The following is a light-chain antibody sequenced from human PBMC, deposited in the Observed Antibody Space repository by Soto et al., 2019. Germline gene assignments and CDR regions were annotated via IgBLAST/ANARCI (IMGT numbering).Light chain of an antibody. CDR3: QLYGSSPLYT. V-gene: IGKV3-20*01. Sequence: ETVLTQSPGTLSLSPGERATLSCRASQSVSSTYLAWYQQKPGQAPRLLIHDASSRATGIPDRFSGSGSGTDFTLTISRLEPEDFAVYYCQLYGSSPLYTFGQGTKLEIK. CDR2: DAS. J-gene: IGKJ2*01. CDR1: QSVSSTY.